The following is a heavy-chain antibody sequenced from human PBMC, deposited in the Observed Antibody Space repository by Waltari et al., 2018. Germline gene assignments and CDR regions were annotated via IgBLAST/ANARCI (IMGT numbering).Heavy chain of an antibody. J-gene: IGHJ4*02. CDR3: ARDRGRGLYLDS. V-gene: IGHV4-4*02. CDR1: GDSVSSAYW. Sequence: QVQLQESGPGLVKPSGTLSLTCAVSGDSVSSAYWWSWVRQPPGKGLEWIGQIHGSGKTHYHPALESRVTVSMDTSNNQCTLKVTSATAADTGVYYCARDRGRGLYLDSWGQGTQVTVSP. D-gene: IGHD2-15*01. CDR2: IHGSGKT.